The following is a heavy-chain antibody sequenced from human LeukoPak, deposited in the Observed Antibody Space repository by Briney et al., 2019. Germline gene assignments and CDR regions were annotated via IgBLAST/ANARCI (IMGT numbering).Heavy chain of an antibody. V-gene: IGHV1-46*03. Sequence: ASVKVSCKASGYTLTSYYMHWVRQAPGQGLEWMGIINPSGGSTSYAQKFQGRVTMTRDTSTSTVYMELSSLRSEDTAVYYCASVVKQQLVHYYFDYWGQGTLVTVSS. CDR2: INPSGGST. J-gene: IGHJ4*02. CDR3: ASVVKQQLVHYYFDY. CDR1: GYTLTSYY. D-gene: IGHD6-13*01.